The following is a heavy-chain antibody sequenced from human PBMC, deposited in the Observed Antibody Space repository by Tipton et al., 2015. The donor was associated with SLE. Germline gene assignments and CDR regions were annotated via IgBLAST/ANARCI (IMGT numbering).Heavy chain of an antibody. Sequence: SLRLSCAASGFTFSLYGMHWVRQAPGKGLEWVALISYDGTETDYADSLKGRFTISRDNAKNSLYLQMNSLRAEDTAVYYCASPSDYGSGSYRPYWYFDLWGRGTLVTVSS. CDR2: ISYDGTET. V-gene: IGHV3-33*05. CDR1: GFTFSLYG. J-gene: IGHJ2*01. D-gene: IGHD3-10*01. CDR3: ASPSDYGSGSYRPYWYFDL.